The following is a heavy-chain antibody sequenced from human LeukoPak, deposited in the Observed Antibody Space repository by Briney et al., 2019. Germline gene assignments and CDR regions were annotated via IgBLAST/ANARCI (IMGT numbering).Heavy chain of an antibody. J-gene: IGHJ3*02. V-gene: IGHV4-39*07. CDR1: GASISSTNYY. Sequence: SETLSLTCTVSGASISSTNYYWAWIRRPPGKGLEWIGSVYHSGNTYYNPSLKSRVTMSVDTSKNQFSLNLSSVTAADTAVYYCARYYGGPSAFDIWGQGTMVTVSS. D-gene: IGHD3-3*01. CDR3: ARYYGGPSAFDI. CDR2: VYHSGNT.